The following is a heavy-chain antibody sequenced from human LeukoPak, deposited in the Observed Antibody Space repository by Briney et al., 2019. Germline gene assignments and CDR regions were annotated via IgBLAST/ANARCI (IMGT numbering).Heavy chain of an antibody. CDR3: ERSGQWLYYFDY. CDR1: GFTFSSYE. CDR2: ISSSGSTI. J-gene: IGHJ4*02. D-gene: IGHD6-19*01. Sequence: GGSLRLSCAASGFTFSSYEMNWVRLAPGKGLEWVSYISSSGSTIYYADSLKGRFTISRDNAKNSLYLQMNSPRAEDTAVYYCERSGQWLYYFDYWAQGPVVPVSS. V-gene: IGHV3-48*03.